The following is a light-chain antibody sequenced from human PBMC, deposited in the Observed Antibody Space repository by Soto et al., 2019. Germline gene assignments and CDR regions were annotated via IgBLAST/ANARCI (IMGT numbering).Light chain of an antibody. CDR1: QSLNTK. CDR3: QQYNNWPPPIT. V-gene: IGKV3-15*01. J-gene: IGKJ5*01. CDR2: GAF. Sequence: EIVMPQSPATVSVSPGQRATLSCRARQSLNTKLAWYPQKPGQAPRLLIYGAFTRATGIPARFSGSGSGTEFTLTISSLQSEDFAVYYCQQYNNWPPPITFGQGTRLEIK.